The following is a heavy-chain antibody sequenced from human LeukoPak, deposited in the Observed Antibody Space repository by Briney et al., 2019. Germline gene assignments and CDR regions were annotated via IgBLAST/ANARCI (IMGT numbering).Heavy chain of an antibody. V-gene: IGHV4-59*01. Sequence: SETLSLTCTVSRGSISSYYWSWIRQPPGKGLEWIGYIYYSGSTNYNPSLKSRVTISVDTSKNQFSLKLSSVTAADTAVYYCARLDCSGGSCYSYFDYWGQGTLVTVSS. D-gene: IGHD2-15*01. CDR3: ARLDCSGGSCYSYFDY. CDR1: RGSISSYY. J-gene: IGHJ4*02. CDR2: IYYSGST.